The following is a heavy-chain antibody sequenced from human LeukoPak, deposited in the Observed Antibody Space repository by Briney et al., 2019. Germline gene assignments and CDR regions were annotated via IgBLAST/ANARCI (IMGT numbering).Heavy chain of an antibody. CDR3: AKGVVVVPAANDAFDI. CDR1: GFTFSSYA. V-gene: IGHV3-23*01. CDR2: ISGSGGST. Sequence: GGSLRLSCAASGFTFSSYAMSWVRQAPGKGLEWVSAISGSGGSTYYADSVKGRFTTSRGNSKNTLYLQMNSLRAEDTAVYYCAKGVVVVPAANDAFDIWGQGTMVTVSS. J-gene: IGHJ3*02. D-gene: IGHD2-2*01.